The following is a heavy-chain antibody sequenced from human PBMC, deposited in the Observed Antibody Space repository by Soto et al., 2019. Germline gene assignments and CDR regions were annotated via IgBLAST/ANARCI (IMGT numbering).Heavy chain of an antibody. CDR3: VRWVTAMMGEYYFDY. Sequence: QVQLVQSGPEMKKPGASVKISCKASGYILVSQAISWVRQAPGQGLEWVAWISPANSYPHYAQKFQGRVTVTADTSTMTAYLDLKSLRSDDTAEYYCVRWVTAMMGEYYFDYWGQGTLVTVSA. CDR1: GYILVSQA. J-gene: IGHJ4*02. CDR2: ISPANSYP. D-gene: IGHD5-18*01. V-gene: IGHV1-18*01.